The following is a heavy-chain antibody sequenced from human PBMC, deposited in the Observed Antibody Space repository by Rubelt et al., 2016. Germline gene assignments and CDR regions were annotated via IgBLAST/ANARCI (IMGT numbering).Heavy chain of an antibody. CDR1: GGSISSYY. CDR2: IYYSGST. J-gene: IGHJ4*02. Sequence: QVQLQESGPGLVKPSETLSLTCTVSGGSISSYYWSWIRQPPGKGLEWIGYIYYSGSTNYNPLLKCRVPISVDTSKNQFSLKLSSVTAADTAVYYCARRRSNDFWSGSFDYWGQGTLVTVSS. CDR3: ARRRSNDFWSGSFDY. D-gene: IGHD3-3*01. V-gene: IGHV4-59*08.